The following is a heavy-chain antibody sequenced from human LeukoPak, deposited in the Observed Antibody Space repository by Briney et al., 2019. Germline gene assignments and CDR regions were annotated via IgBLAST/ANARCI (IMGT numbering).Heavy chain of an antibody. CDR3: AKEYYDSSRRLGAFDI. CDR2: ISYDGSNK. Sequence: GGSLRLSCAASGFTFSSYGMHWVRQAPGKGLEWVAVISYDGSNKYYADSVKGRFTISRDNSKNTLYLQMNSLRAEDTAVYYCAKEYYDSSRRLGAFDIWGQGTMVTVSS. J-gene: IGHJ3*02. CDR1: GFTFSSYG. V-gene: IGHV3-30*18. D-gene: IGHD3-22*01.